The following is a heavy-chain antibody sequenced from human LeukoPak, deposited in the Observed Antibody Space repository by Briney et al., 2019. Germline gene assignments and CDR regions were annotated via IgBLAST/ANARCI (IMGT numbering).Heavy chain of an antibody. V-gene: IGHV3-23*01. CDR1: GFTFSSYA. J-gene: IGHJ6*02. Sequence: GGSLRLSCAASGFTFSSYAMSWVRQAPGKGLEWVSAISGSGGSTYYADSVKGRFTISRDNSKNTLYLQMNSLRAEDTAVYYCAKAEQQWLVDYYGMDVWGQGTTVTASS. D-gene: IGHD6-19*01. CDR2: ISGSGGST. CDR3: AKAEQQWLVDYYGMDV.